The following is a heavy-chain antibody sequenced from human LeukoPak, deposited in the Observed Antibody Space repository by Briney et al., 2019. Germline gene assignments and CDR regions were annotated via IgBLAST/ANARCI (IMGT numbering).Heavy chain of an antibody. J-gene: IGHJ4*02. CDR3: ARAQTYYGSGSYLY. CDR2: ISGSGGST. D-gene: IGHD3-10*01. CDR1: GFTFSSYA. V-gene: IGHV3-23*01. Sequence: GSLRLSCAASGFTFSSYAMSWVRQAPGKGLEWVSAISGSGGSTYYADSVKGRFTISRDNAKNSLYLQMNSLRDEDTAVYYCARAQTYYGSGSYLYWGQGTLVTVSS.